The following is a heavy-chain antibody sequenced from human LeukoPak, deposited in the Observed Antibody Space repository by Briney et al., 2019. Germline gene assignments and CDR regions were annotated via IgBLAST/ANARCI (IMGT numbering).Heavy chain of an antibody. Sequence: SQTLSLTCTVSGGSISSGDYYWSWIRQPPGKGLEWIGYIYYSGSTYYNPSLKSRVIISVDTSKNQFSLKLSSVTAADTAVYYCARDRYYASGGYWVTLDYWGQGTLVTVSS. CDR2: IYYSGST. V-gene: IGHV4-30-4*01. CDR3: ARDRYYASGGYWVTLDY. D-gene: IGHD3-10*01. CDR1: GGSISSGDYY. J-gene: IGHJ4*02.